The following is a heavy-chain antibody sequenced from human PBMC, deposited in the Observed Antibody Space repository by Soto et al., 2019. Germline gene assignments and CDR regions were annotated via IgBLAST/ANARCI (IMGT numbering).Heavy chain of an antibody. CDR1: GFTFSSYA. V-gene: IGHV3-23*01. Sequence: EVQLLESGGGLVQPGGSLRLSCAASGFTFSSYAMSWVRQAPGKGLEWVSAISGSGGSTYYADSVKGRFTISRDNSKKTLYLQMNSLRAEDTAVYYCAKDPKGQYYYDSSGYAFDIWGQGTMVTVSS. CDR2: ISGSGGST. CDR3: AKDPKGQYYYDSSGYAFDI. D-gene: IGHD3-22*01. J-gene: IGHJ3*02.